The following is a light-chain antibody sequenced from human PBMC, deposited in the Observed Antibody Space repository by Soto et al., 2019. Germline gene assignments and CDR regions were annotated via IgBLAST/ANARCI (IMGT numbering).Light chain of an antibody. J-gene: IGKJ1*01. CDR1: QTISSW. CDR2: KAS. V-gene: IGKV1-5*03. Sequence: IQMTLSPSTVSGYEEDRVTITCRASQTISSWLAWCQQKPGKAPKLLIYKASTLKSVVPSRFSGSGSGTELTLTISSLQPDDFATYYCQQYDSFSVTFGQGTKVDIK. CDR3: QQYDSFSVT.